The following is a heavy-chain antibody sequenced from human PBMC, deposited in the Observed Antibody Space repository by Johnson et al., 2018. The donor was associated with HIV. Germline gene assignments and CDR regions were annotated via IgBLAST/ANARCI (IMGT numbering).Heavy chain of an antibody. CDR1: GFAFSGYA. Sequence: QVQLVESGGGVVQPGRSLTLSCAASGFAFSGYALHWVRQAPGKGLEWVAVISYDGSNKYYADSVMGRFTFSRDDSKDTLYLQMNSLRADDTAVYYCAKEKAARRWGGDAFDIWGQGTMVTVSS. D-gene: IGHD6-6*01. V-gene: IGHV3-30-3*01. CDR2: ISYDGSNK. J-gene: IGHJ3*02. CDR3: AKEKAARRWGGDAFDI.